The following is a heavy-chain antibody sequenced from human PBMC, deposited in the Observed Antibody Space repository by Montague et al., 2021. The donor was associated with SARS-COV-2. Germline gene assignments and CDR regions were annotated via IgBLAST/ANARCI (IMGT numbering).Heavy chain of an antibody. V-gene: IGHV4-39*01. CDR2: VDYSGXT. Sequence: SETLSLTCTVSGDSVSSSDHYWGWIRQPPGKGLEWFGIVDYSGXTXYXXXXKGRVTISIDASKNQFSLKLNSLTATDTAIYHCARRRLREDYFDFWGQGTLLTVSS. CDR3: ARRRLREDYFDF. CDR1: GDSVSSSDHY. J-gene: IGHJ4*02. D-gene: IGHD4-17*01.